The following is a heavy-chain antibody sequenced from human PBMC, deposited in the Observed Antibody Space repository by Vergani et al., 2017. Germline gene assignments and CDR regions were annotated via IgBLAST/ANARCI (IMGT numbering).Heavy chain of an antibody. J-gene: IGHJ6*02. D-gene: IGHD5-12*01. CDR1: EFTFDDYA. V-gene: IGHV3-9*01. CDR2: ISWNSGSI. CDR3: ARETGGYDRRYYYYYGMDV. Sequence: EVQLVESGGGLVQPGRSLRLSCAASEFTFDDYAMHWVRQAPGKGLEWVSGISWNSGSIGYADSVKGRFTISRDNAKNSLYLQMNSLRAEDTAVYYCARETGGYDRRYYYYYGMDVWGQGTTVTVSS.